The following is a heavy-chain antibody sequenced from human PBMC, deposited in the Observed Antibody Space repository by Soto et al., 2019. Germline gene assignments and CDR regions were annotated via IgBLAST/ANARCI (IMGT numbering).Heavy chain of an antibody. CDR2: IDYSGNI. CDR1: GGSITSSGSA. CDR3: ARYIHNQGFEYYFDS. J-gene: IGHJ4*02. D-gene: IGHD1-1*01. Sequence: QLQLQESGPGLVKPSETLSLTCNASGGSITSSGSAWGWIRQSPGKGLEWIGTIDYSGNIYYIPSLKSRISLSVYSSKNQISLKLSSVTSADMAVYYCARYIHNQGFEYYFDSWGQGSLVTVSS. V-gene: IGHV4-39*01.